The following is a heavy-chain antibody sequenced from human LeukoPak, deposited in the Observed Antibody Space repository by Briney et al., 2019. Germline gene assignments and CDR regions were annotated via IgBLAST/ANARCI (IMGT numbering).Heavy chain of an antibody. V-gene: IGHV1-18*01. Sequence: ASVKVSCKASGYTFTSYGISWVRQAPGQGLEWMGWISVYNGNTNYAQKLQGRVTMTTDTSTSTAYMELRSLRSDDTAVYYCARVVLATTYSNYCYYYYYMDVWGKGTTVTVSS. CDR1: GYTFTSYG. D-gene: IGHD4-11*01. CDR3: ARVVLATTYSNYCYYYYYMDV. CDR2: ISVYNGNT. J-gene: IGHJ6*03.